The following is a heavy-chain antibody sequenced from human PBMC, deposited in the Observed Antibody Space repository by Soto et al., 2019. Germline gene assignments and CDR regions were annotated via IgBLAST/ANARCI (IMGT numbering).Heavy chain of an antibody. V-gene: IGHV4-39*01. CDR2: IYYSGST. D-gene: IGHD2-15*01. CDR3: ARQAVDWFDP. J-gene: IGHJ5*02. Sequence: PSETLSITCTVSGGSISSSSYYWGWIRQPPGKGLEWIGSIYYSGSTYYNPSLKSRVTISVDTSKNQFSLKLSSVTAADTAVYYCARQAVDWFDPWGQGTLVTVSS. CDR1: GGSISSSSYY.